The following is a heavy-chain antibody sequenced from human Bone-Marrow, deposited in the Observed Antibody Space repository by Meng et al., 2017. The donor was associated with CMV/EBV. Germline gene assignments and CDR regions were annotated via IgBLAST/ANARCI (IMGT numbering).Heavy chain of an antibody. CDR1: GFTFSSYE. J-gene: IGHJ4*02. CDR2: ISSSGSTI. D-gene: IGHD2-2*02. V-gene: IGHV3-48*03. CDR3: ARAYCSSTSCYTALFDY. Sequence: GESLKISCAASGFTFSSYEMNWVRQAPGKGLEWVSYISSSGSTIYYADSVKGRFTISRDNAKNSLYLQMNSLRAEDTAVYYCARAYCSSTSCYTALFDYWAQGTLVTVPS.